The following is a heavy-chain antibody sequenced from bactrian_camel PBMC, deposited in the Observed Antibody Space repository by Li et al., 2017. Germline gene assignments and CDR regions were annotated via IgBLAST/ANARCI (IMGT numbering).Heavy chain of an antibody. CDR2: IVSDGTT. V-gene: IGHV3S55*01. CDR3: AADPQTLHILVVNSAHILRTNIEY. CDR1: GFDISRYA. Sequence: HVQLVESGGGSVQAGATLKLSCATSGFDISRYAMAWFRQAPGKEREGVATIVSDGTTVYAESVKGRFTISKDSAKNSLDLQMNNLNPEDTAMYYCAADPQTLHILVVNSAHILRTNIEYWGRGTQVTVS. D-gene: IGHD2*01. J-gene: IGHJ4*01.